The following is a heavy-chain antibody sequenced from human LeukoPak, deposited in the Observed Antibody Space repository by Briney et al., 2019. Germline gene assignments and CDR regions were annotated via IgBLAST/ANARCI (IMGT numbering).Heavy chain of an antibody. D-gene: IGHD3-22*01. CDR3: ASQSYYDSSGYYYFDY. CDR2: IIPIFGTA. CDR1: GGTFSSYA. V-gene: IGHV1-69*05. Sequence: ASVKVSCKASGGTFSSYAISWVRQAPGQGLEWMGGIIPIFGTANYAQKFQGRVTITTDGSTSTAYMELSSLRSEDTAVYYCASQSYYDSSGYYYFDYWGQGTLVTVSS. J-gene: IGHJ4*02.